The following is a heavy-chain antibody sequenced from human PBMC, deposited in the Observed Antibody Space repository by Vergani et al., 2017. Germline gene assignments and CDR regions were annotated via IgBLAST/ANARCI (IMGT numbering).Heavy chain of an antibody. CDR1: GGSFSGYY. CDR2: INHSGST. D-gene: IGHD2-2*01. V-gene: IGHV4-34*01. J-gene: IGHJ6*02. Sequence: QVQLQQWGAGLLKPSETLSLTCAVYGGSFSGYYWSWIRQPPGKGLEWVGEINHSGSTNYNPSPKSRVTISVDTSKNQFSLKLSSVTAADTAVYYCARPRQIGYCSSTSCRRRVSYYYYGMDVWGQGTTVTVSS. CDR3: ARPRQIGYCSSTSCRRRVSYYYYGMDV.